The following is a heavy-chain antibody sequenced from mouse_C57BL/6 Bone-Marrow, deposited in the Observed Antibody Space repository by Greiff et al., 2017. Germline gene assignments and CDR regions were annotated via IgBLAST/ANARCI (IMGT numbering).Heavy chain of an antibody. CDR3: APYGSSYPY. J-gene: IGHJ3*01. CDR2: IDPSDSYT. CDR1: GYTFTSYW. Sequence: QVQLQQPGAELVRPGTSVKLSCKASGYTFTSYWMHWVKQRPGQGLEWIGVIDPSDSYTNYNQKFKGKATLTVDTSSSTAYMQLSSLTSEDSAVYCCAPYGSSYPYWGQGTLVTVSA. D-gene: IGHD1-1*01. V-gene: IGHV1-59*01.